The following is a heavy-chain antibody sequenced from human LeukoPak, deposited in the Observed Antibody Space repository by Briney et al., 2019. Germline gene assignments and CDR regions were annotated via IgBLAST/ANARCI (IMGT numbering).Heavy chain of an antibody. CDR2: IYYSEST. D-gene: IGHD3-3*01. CDR1: GGSISSNTHY. V-gene: IGHV4-39*07. J-gene: IGHJ2*01. CDR3: ARVETSGFLEWLLFWYFDL. Sequence: PSETLSLTCTVSGGSISSNTHYWGWIRQPPGKGLEWIGSIYYSESTYYNPSLKSRVTISVDTSKNQFSLKLSSVTAADTAVYYCARVETSGFLEWLLFWYFDLWGRGILVTVSS.